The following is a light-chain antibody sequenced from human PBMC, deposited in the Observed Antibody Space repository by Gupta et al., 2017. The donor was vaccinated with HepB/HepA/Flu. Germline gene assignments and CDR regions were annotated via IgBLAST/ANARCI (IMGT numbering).Light chain of an antibody. J-gene: IGLJ2*01. V-gene: IGLV1-40*01. Sequence: QSVLTQLPSVSGAPGQRVTISCTGSSSNIGAGYDVHWYPQLPGTAPKLLIYGNNNRPSGVPDRFSGSKSGTSASLAITGLQAEDEADYYCQSYDSSLSGVVFGGGTKLTVL. CDR1: SSNIGAGYD. CDR2: GNN. CDR3: QSYDSSLSGVV.